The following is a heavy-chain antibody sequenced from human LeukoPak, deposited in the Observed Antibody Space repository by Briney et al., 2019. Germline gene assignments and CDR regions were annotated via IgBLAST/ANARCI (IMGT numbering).Heavy chain of an antibody. CDR3: AKASSGYYFDY. Sequence: GGSLRLSCAASGFTLSSYAMSWVRQAPGKGLEWVSAISDSGNTYHADSVKGRFTISRDNSKNTLYLQMNSLRAEDTAVYYCAKASSGYYFDYWGQGTLVTVSS. V-gene: IGHV3-23*01. D-gene: IGHD3-22*01. CDR1: GFTLSSYA. CDR2: ISDSGNT. J-gene: IGHJ4*02.